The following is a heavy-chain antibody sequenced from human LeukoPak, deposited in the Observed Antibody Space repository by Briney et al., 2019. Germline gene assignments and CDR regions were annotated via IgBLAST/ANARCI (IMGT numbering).Heavy chain of an antibody. D-gene: IGHD3-22*01. CDR2: IYHSGST. CDR1: GGSINSDGYS. V-gene: IGHV4-30-2*01. CDR3: ARDQCYYDSSGYRGCWFDP. J-gene: IGHJ5*02. Sequence: NPSETLSLTCAVSGGSINSDGYSWSWIRQPPGKGLEWIGYIYHSGSTYYNPSLKSRVTISVDRSKNQFSLKLSSVTAADTAVYYCARDQCYYDSSGYRGCWFDPWGQGTLVTVSS.